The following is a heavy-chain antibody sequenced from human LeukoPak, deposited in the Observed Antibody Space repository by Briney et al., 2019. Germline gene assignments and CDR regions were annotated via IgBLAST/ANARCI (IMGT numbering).Heavy chain of an antibody. J-gene: IGHJ4*02. Sequence: PGGSLRLSCAASGFTFSSYGMHWVRQAPGKGLEWVAFIRYDGSNKYYADSVKGRFTISRDNSKNTLYLQMNSLRAEDTAVYYCAKDNLDDYGDYVNIFDYWGQGTLVTVSS. CDR1: GFTFSSYG. CDR2: IRYDGSNK. CDR3: AKDNLDDYGDYVNIFDY. D-gene: IGHD4-17*01. V-gene: IGHV3-30*02.